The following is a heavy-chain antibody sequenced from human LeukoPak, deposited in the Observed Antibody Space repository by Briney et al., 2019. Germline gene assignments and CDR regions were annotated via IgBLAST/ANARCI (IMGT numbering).Heavy chain of an antibody. V-gene: IGHV3-49*04. D-gene: IGHD3-3*01. Sequence: GVLGLPCQASGFPFGDYAMRGVRQAPGKGEEGGGFIRRKAYGGTAEYAASVKGTFTISRDDSKSIAYLQMNSLKTEDTAVYYCTRDQPGVGPWSGYYLTFDYWGQGTLVTVSS. CDR3: TRDQPGVGPWSGYYLTFDY. J-gene: IGHJ4*02. CDR1: GFPFGDYA. CDR2: IRRKAYGGTA.